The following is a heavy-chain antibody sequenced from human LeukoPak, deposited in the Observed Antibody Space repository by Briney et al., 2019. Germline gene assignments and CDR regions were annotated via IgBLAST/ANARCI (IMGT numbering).Heavy chain of an antibody. V-gene: IGHV3-48*03. CDR2: IGSSGNTR. CDR1: GFIFSSYG. D-gene: IGHD3-10*01. Sequence: QPGGSLRLSCAASGFIFSSYGMSWVRQAPGKGLQWVSYIGSSGNTRYYADSVKGRFTISRDDAQNSLYLQMNSLRVEDTAVYYCARSFRRYGMDVWGQGTTVTVSS. J-gene: IGHJ6*02. CDR3: ARSFRRYGMDV.